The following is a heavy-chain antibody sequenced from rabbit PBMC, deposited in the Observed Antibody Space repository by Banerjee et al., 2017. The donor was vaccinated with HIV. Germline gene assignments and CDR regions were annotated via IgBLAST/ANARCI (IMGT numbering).Heavy chain of an antibody. D-gene: IGHD4-1*01. CDR3: ARDIFDSIHYFDL. V-gene: IGHV1S40*01. J-gene: IGHJ4*01. CDR1: GFSFSNNYV. CDR2: IDTGSSGTT. Sequence: QSLEESGGGLVQPEGSLTLTCTASGFSFSNNYVMCWVRQAPGKGLEWIACIDTGSSGTTYYASWAKGRFTISKASSTTVTLQMTSLTAADTATYFCARDIFDSIHYFDLWGPGTLVTVS.